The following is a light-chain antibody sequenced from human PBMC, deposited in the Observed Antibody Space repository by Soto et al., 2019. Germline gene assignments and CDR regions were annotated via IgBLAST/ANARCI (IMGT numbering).Light chain of an antibody. V-gene: IGKV1-6*01. CDR3: LQDYSYPRS. J-gene: IGKJ2*01. CDR2: AAS. Sequence: AIPMTQSPSSLSASVGDRVTITCRASQDIRTDLGWYQQKPGKAPQVLIYAASTLQSGVPSRFSGSGSGTDFTLTISSLQPEDFATYYFLQDYSYPRSFGQGTKLEIK. CDR1: QDIRTD.